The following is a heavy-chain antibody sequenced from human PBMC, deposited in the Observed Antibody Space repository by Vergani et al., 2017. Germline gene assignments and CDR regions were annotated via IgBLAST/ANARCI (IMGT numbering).Heavy chain of an antibody. CDR1: GFTFSSYG. CDR2: IWYDGSNK. J-gene: IGHJ6*02. CDR3: ARDMGGAYGMDV. D-gene: IGHD3-16*01. V-gene: IGHV3-33*01. Sequence: QVQLVESGGGVVQPGRSLRLSCAASGFTFSSYGMHWVRQAPGKGLEWVAVIWYDGSNKYYADSVKGRFTISRDNSKNTLYLQMNSLRADDTAVYYCARDMGGAYGMDVWGQGTTVTVSS.